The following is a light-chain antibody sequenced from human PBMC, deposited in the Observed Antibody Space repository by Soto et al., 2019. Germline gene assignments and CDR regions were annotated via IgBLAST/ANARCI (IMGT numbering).Light chain of an antibody. CDR1: QSVSRN. CDR2: GAS. CDR3: QQYNNWLRVT. V-gene: IGKV3-15*01. Sequence: EIVMTQSPATLSVSPGERATLSCRASQSVSRNLAWYQQKPGQAPRLLIYGASTRATGIPARFSGSGSGTEFTLTISSLQSEDFAVYYCQQYNNWLRVTFGQGTKVEIK. J-gene: IGKJ1*01.